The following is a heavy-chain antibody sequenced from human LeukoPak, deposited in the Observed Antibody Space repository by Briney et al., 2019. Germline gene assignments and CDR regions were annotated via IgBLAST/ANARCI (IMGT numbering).Heavy chain of an antibody. CDR3: ASGVQGTSWIVH. V-gene: IGHV3-74*01. CDR2: VNIDGSSV. CDR1: GFTVSSNW. Sequence: GGSLRLSCATSGFTVSSNWMHWVRQAPGKGLVWVSRVNIDGSSVAYADSAKGRFTISRDNAKNTLYLQMNSLRAEDTAVYFCASGVQGTSWIVHWGQGTLVTVSS. J-gene: IGHJ4*02. D-gene: IGHD2-15*01.